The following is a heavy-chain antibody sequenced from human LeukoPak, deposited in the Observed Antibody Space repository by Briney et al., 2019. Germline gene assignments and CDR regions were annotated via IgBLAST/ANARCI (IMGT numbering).Heavy chain of an antibody. Sequence: GASVKVSCKASGYTFTSYDINWVRQATGQGLEWMGWMNPNCGNTGYAQKFQGRVTMTRNTSISTAYMELSSLRSENTAVYYCARASIVVVPAATPYYYYGMDVWGQGTTVTVSS. D-gene: IGHD2-2*01. CDR2: MNPNCGNT. CDR3: ARASIVVVPAATPYYYYGMDV. CDR1: GYTFTSYD. J-gene: IGHJ6*02. V-gene: IGHV1-8*01.